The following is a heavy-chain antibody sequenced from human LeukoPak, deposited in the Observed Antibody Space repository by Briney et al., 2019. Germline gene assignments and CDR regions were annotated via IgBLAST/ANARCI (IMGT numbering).Heavy chain of an antibody. CDR2: INSDGSIT. D-gene: IGHD1-26*01. Sequence: GGSRRLSCAASGFTFSSYWMHWVRHAPGKGLVWVSRINSDGSITSYADSVKGRFTISRDNAKNTLYLQMNSLRAEDTSVYYCARDRNTGSSYENLFEYWGQGSLVSVSS. CDR3: ARDRNTGSSYENLFEY. CDR1: GFTFSSYW. V-gene: IGHV3-74*01. J-gene: IGHJ4*02.